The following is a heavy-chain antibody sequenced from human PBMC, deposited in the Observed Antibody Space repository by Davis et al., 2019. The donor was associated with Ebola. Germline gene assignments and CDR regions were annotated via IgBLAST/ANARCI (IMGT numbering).Heavy chain of an antibody. Sequence: GESLKISCAASGFTFSSYEMNWVRQAPGKGLEWVGRIKSKTDGGTTDYAAPVKGRFTISRDDSKNTLYLQMNSLKTEDTAVYYCTTDTLYCSSTSCYYYYYYGMDVWGQGTTVTVSS. CDR3: TTDTLYCSSTSCYYYYYYGMDV. J-gene: IGHJ6*02. V-gene: IGHV3-15*07. CDR2: IKSKTDGGTT. CDR1: GFTFSSYE. D-gene: IGHD2-2*01.